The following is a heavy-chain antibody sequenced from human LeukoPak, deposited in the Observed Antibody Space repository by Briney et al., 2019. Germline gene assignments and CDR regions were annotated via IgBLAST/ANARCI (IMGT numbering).Heavy chain of an antibody. CDR2: INHSGST. J-gene: IGHJ4*02. CDR1: GGSFSGYY. Sequence: PSETLSLTCAVYGGSFSGYYWSWIRQPPGKGLEWIGEINHSGSTHYNPSLKSRVTISVDTSKNQFSLNLDSVTAADTAVYYCARRRYFDYWGQGTLVTVSS. V-gene: IGHV4-34*01. CDR3: ARRRYFDY.